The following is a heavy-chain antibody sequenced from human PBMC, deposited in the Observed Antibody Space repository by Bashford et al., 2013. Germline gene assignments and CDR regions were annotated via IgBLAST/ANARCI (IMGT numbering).Heavy chain of an antibody. Sequence: YADSVRGRFTISRDNAKNSLYLEMHSLRADDTAVYFCARDVAVAPYDAFEIWGLGTLVTVSS. J-gene: IGHJ3*02. V-gene: IGHV3-11*05. CDR3: ARDVAVAPYDAFEI. D-gene: IGHD6-19*01.